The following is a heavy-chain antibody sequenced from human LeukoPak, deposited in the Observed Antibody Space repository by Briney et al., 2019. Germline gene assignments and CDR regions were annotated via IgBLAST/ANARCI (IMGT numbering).Heavy chain of an antibody. D-gene: IGHD3-3*01. CDR1: GFTVSSYG. CDR3: AKDGTYYDFWSGYFHPNFYFEY. V-gene: IGHV3-30*02. Sequence: VGSLGLSCAASGFTVSSYGMHWVRQAPGKGLEWVAFIRYDGSNKYYAESVKGRFTISRDNSKNTLYLQMNSLRAEDTAVYCCAKDGTYYDFWSGYFHPNFYFEYWGQGTLVTVSS. J-gene: IGHJ4*02. CDR2: IRYDGSNK.